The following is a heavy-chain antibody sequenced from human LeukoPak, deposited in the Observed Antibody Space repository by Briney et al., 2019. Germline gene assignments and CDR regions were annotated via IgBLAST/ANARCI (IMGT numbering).Heavy chain of an antibody. CDR1: GYSFTSYW. Sequence: GESLKISCKGSGYSFTSYWIGWVRQMPGKGLEWMGIIYPADSDARYSPSFQGRVAISQVTISVDKSINTAYLQWSSLKASDTAIYYCARYRDYYFDYWGQGTLVTVSS. CDR2: IYPADSDA. CDR3: ARYRDYYFDY. V-gene: IGHV5-51*01. J-gene: IGHJ4*02.